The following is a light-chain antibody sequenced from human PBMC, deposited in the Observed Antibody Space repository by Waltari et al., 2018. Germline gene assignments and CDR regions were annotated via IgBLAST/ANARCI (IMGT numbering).Light chain of an antibody. V-gene: IGLV1-51*02. J-gene: IGLJ2*01. CDR1: RSNVGGNY. Sequence: QPVLTQPPSVSAAAGQKVTLSCSGSRSNVGGNYVAWSQHLQRKAPRLLIYENTMRPAGTPDRFSVSTSGTSATLGITGLQTGDEADYYRGPWTSSLSFVVFGGWTKLTVL. CDR3: GPWTSSLSFVV. CDR2: ENT.